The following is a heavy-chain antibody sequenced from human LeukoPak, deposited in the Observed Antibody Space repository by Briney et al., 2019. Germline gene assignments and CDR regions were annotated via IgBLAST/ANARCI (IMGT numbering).Heavy chain of an antibody. Sequence: GGSLRLSCAASGFTFRNYAMTWVRQAPGKGLEWVSVVTGNGDTTYYADSLKGRFTISRDNSRNTLYLQMNSLRAEDTAVYHCARNAADCTTSACYDSSGQGTLVTVSS. CDR3: ARNAADCTTSACYDS. J-gene: IGHJ4*02. CDR2: VTGNGDTT. V-gene: IGHV3-23*01. CDR1: GFTFRNYA. D-gene: IGHD2-8*01.